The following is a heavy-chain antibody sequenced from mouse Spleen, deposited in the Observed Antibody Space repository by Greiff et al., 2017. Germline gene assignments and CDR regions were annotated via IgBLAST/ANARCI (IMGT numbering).Heavy chain of an antibody. CDR2: INPYNGDT. V-gene: IGHV1-20*01. CDR1: GYSFTGYF. Sequence: VQLKESGPELVKPGDSVKISCKASGYSFTGYFMNWVMQSHGKSLEWIGRINPYNGDTFYNQKFKGKATLTVDKSSSTAHMELRSLTSEDSAVYYCARNGNYVLYAMDYWGQGTSVTVSS. J-gene: IGHJ4*01. D-gene: IGHD2-1*01. CDR3: ARNGNYVLYAMDY.